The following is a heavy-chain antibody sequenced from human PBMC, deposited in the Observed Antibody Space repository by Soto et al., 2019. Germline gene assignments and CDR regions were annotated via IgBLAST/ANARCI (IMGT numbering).Heavy chain of an antibody. D-gene: IGHD6-19*01. CDR1: GYTFTGYY. CDR3: ARDGVAAGNINFDY. CDR2: INGDSGNT. J-gene: IGHJ4*01. Sequence: ASVKVSCKASGYTFTGYYMHWVRQAPGQGLEWMGWINGDSGNTKYSPKLQDRVTITRDTSASTAYMELSSLRSEDTALYYCARDGVAAGNINFDYWGQGTLVTVSS. V-gene: IGHV1-3*01.